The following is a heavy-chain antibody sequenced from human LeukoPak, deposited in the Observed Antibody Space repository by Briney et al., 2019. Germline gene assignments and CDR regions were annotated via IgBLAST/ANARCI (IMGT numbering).Heavy chain of an antibody. CDR3: ARERVVVVATTYYYYGMDV. Sequence: PGRSLRLSCAASGFTFSNYAMHLVRQAPGKGLEWVAVMSYDGTNKYYADYVKGRFTISRDNSKNTLYLQMNSLRAEDTAVYYCARERVVVVATTYYYYGMDVWGKGTTVTVSS. J-gene: IGHJ6*04. CDR2: MSYDGTNK. CDR1: GFTFSNYA. D-gene: IGHD2-15*01. V-gene: IGHV3-30*04.